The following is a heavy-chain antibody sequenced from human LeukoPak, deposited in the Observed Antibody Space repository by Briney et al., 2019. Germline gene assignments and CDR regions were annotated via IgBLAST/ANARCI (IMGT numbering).Heavy chain of an antibody. D-gene: IGHD2-15*01. CDR3: AREGLCSGGSCYSGADY. V-gene: IGHV3-66*01. Sequence: GGSLRLSCAASGFTVSSNYMSWVRQAPGKGLEWVSVIYSGGSTYYADSVKGRFTISRDNSKNTLYLQMNSLRAEDTAVYYCAREGLCSGGSCYSGADYWGQGTLVTVSS. J-gene: IGHJ4*02. CDR1: GFTVSSNY. CDR2: IYSGGST.